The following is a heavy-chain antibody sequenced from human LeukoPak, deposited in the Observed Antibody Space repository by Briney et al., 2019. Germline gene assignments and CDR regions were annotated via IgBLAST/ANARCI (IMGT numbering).Heavy chain of an antibody. J-gene: IGHJ6*02. CDR3: ARDRFDGRYRSGGSCYVYYYYGMDV. V-gene: IGHV4-61*01. CDR1: GGSVSSGSYY. CDR2: IYYSGST. D-gene: IGHD2-15*01. Sequence: SETLSLTCTVSGGSVSSGSYYWSWIRQLPGKGLEWIGYIYYSGSTNYNPSLKSRVTISVDTSKNQSSLKLSSVTAADTAVYYCARDRFDGRYRSGGSCYVYYYYGMDVWGQGTTVTVSS.